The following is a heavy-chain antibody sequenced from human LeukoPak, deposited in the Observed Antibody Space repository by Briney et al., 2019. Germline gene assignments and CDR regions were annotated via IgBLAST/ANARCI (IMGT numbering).Heavy chain of an antibody. CDR3: ARVLYSSGCYDY. D-gene: IGHD6-19*01. J-gene: IGHJ4*02. CDR1: GYTFTGYS. V-gene: IGHV1-46*01. CDR2: INPSGGST. Sequence: GASVKLSCKASGYTFTGYSVHWVRQAPGQGLEWVGMINPSGGSTSYAQKFQGRVTMTRDTSTTTVYMELSSLRAEDTAVYYCARVLYSSGCYDYWGQGTLVTVSS.